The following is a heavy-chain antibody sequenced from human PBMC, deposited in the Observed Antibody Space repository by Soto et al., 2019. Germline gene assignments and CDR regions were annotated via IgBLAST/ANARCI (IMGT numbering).Heavy chain of an antibody. CDR3: ARGVYGSGNYYTGPSAFDI. CDR1: GGTLRDHG. CDR2: TIPVFNTA. D-gene: IGHD3-10*01. J-gene: IGHJ3*02. V-gene: IGHV1-69*06. Sequence: GASVKVSCKASGGTLRDHGVSWLRQAPGQGLDWMGGTIPVFNTAKYAQKFQGRVTITADKFTNIAYMELSGLRSEDTAFYYCARGVYGSGNYYTGPSAFDIWGQGTTVTVSS.